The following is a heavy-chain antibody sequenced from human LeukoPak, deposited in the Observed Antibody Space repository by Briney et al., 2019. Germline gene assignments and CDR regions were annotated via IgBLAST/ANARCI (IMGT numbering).Heavy chain of an antibody. CDR1: GGSIISSSYY. J-gene: IGHJ4*02. CDR2: IYYRGST. D-gene: IGHD5-18*01. CDR3: AGQTYSYGPYYFDF. Sequence: PSETLSLTCSVSGGSIISSSYYWGWIRQPPGKGLEWIGNIYYRGSTYYNPSLKSRVAISVDTSKNQFSLKVTSVTAADTAVYYCAGQTYSYGPYYFDFWGQGTLVTVSS. V-gene: IGHV4-39*01.